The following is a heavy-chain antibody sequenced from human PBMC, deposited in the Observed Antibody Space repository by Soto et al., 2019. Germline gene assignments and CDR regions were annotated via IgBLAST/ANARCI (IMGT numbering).Heavy chain of an antibody. CDR3: ARGGGITMVRGVIINRYYYYMDV. CDR1: GFTFDDYG. CDR2: INWNGGST. D-gene: IGHD3-10*01. V-gene: IGHV3-20*01. J-gene: IGHJ6*03. Sequence: GGSLRLSCAASGFTFDDYGMSWVRQAPGKGLEWVSGINWNGGSTGDADAVKGRFTSSRDNAKNSLYLQMNSLRAEDTALYHCARGGGITMVRGVIINRYYYYMDVWGKGTTVTVSS.